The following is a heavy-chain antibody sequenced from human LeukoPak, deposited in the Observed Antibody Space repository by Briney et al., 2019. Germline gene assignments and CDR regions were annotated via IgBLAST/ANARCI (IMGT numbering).Heavy chain of an antibody. CDR2: IIPIFGTA. V-gene: IGHV1-69*05. CDR3: ARGASDTAMDYFDY. CDR1: GYTFTDYG. Sequence: ASVKVSCKASGYTFTDYGFSWMRQAPGQGLEWMGGIIPIFGTANYAQKFQGRVTITTDESTSTAYMELSSLRSEDTAVYYCARGASDTAMDYFDYWGQGTLVTVSS. J-gene: IGHJ4*02. D-gene: IGHD5-18*01.